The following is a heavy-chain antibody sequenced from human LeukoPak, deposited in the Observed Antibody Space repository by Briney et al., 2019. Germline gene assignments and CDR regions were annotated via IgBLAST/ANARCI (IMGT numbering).Heavy chain of an antibody. CDR1: GFTFSSYS. CDR3: AKGDIVVVPAAMPGPRYYYYYGMDV. CDR2: ISGSGGST. Sequence: GGSLRLSCAASGFTFSSYSMNWVRQAPGKGLEWVSAISGSGGSTYYADSVKGRFTISRDNSKNTLYLQMNSLRAEDTAVYYCAKGDIVVVPAAMPGPRYYYYYGMDVWGQGTTVTVSS. D-gene: IGHD2-2*01. J-gene: IGHJ6*02. V-gene: IGHV3-23*01.